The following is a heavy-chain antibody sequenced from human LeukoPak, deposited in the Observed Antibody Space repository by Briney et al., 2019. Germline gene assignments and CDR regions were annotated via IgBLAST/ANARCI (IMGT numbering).Heavy chain of an antibody. Sequence: RPGGSLRLSCAASGFTFDDYTMHWVRQAPGKGLEWVSLISWDGGSTYYADSVKGRFTISRDNSKNSLYLQMNSLRTEDTALYYCAKQTTDDYYYYMDVWGKGTTVTVSS. CDR3: AKQTTDDYYYYMDV. CDR2: ISWDGGST. CDR1: GFTFDDYT. V-gene: IGHV3-43*01. D-gene: IGHD4-17*01. J-gene: IGHJ6*03.